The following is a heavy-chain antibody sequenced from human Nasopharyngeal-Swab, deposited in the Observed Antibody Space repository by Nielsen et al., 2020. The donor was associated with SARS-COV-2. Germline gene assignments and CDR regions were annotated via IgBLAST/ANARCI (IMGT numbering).Heavy chain of an antibody. CDR1: GGTFSSYA. Sequence: SVKVSCKASGGTFSSYAISWVRQAPGQGLEWMGRIIPILGIANYAQKFQGRVTIAADKSTSTAYMELSSLRSEDTAVYYCARGNEGAAAGTGYYYYGMDVWGQGTTVTVSS. J-gene: IGHJ6*02. CDR3: ARGNEGAAAGTGYYYYGMDV. CDR2: IIPILGIA. D-gene: IGHD6-13*01. V-gene: IGHV1-69*04.